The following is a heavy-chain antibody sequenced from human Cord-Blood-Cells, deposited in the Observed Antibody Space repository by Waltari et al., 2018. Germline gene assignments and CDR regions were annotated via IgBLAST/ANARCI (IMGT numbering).Heavy chain of an antibody. D-gene: IGHD4-4*01. CDR1: GFPFLRYP. CDR2: ISYDGSNK. V-gene: IGHV3-30-3*01. CDR3: ARGITVYDAFDI. J-gene: IGHJ3*02. Sequence: VVLVESGGGVVQRGRSLRLLCAAAGFPFLRYPVLWDRQAPGKGLEWVAVISYDGSNKYYADSVKGRFTISRDNSKNTLYLQMNSLRAEDTAVYYCARGITVYDAFDIWGQGTMVTVSS.